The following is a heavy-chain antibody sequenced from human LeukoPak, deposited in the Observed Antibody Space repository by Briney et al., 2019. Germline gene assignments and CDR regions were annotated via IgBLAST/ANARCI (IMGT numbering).Heavy chain of an antibody. CDR3: AGGYSGYDYGHFAY. J-gene: IGHJ4*02. CDR2: IIPIFGTA. V-gene: IGHV1-69*06. Sequence: ASVNVSCKASGCTFSSYAISWVRQAPGQGLEWMGGIIPIFGTANYAQKFQGRVTITADKSKSTAYMELSSLRSEDTAVYYWAGGYSGYDYGHFAYWGQGTLVTVSS. D-gene: IGHD5-12*01. CDR1: GCTFSSYA.